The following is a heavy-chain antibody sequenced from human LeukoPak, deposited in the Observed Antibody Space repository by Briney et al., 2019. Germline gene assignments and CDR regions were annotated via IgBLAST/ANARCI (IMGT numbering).Heavy chain of an antibody. J-gene: IGHJ4*02. D-gene: IGHD1-26*01. V-gene: IGHV3-9*01. CDR2: ISWNSGSI. Sequence: GGSLRLSCAASGFTFDDYAMHWVRQAPGKGLEWVSGISWNSGSIGYADSVKGRSTISRDNAKNSLYLQMNSLRAEDTALYYCAKDRWELLQYYFDYWGQGTLVTVSS. CDR3: AKDRWELLQYYFDY. CDR1: GFTFDDYA.